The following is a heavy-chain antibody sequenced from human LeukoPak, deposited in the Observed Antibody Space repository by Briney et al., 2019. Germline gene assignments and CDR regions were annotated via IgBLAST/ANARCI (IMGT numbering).Heavy chain of an antibody. V-gene: IGHV3-21*01. CDR3: ARALTTLTYEGY. Sequence: GGSLRLSCAASGFTFRSYTMHWIRQAPGKGLEWVSSISGSNSYIFYADSVKGRFTVSRDNAKDSLYLQMNSLRAEDTAVYYCARALTTLTYEGYWGQGTLVTVSS. CDR1: GFTFRSYT. D-gene: IGHD1-1*01. CDR2: ISGSNSYI. J-gene: IGHJ4*02.